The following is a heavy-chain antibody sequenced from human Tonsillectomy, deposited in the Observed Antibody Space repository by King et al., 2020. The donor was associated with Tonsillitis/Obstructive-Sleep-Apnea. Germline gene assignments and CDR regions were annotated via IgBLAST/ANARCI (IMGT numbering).Heavy chain of an antibody. CDR3: ARDWDCVGNCYCYSIDD. CDR2: IKQDGSDQ. J-gene: IGHJ6*02. D-gene: IGHD2-15*01. V-gene: IGHV3-7*03. Sequence: MSWVRQAPGKGLEWVANIKQDGSDQYHSDSVKGRFTISRDNAKKSLYLQMNSLRAEDTAVYYCARDWDCVGNCYCYSIDDWGQGTTVTVSS.